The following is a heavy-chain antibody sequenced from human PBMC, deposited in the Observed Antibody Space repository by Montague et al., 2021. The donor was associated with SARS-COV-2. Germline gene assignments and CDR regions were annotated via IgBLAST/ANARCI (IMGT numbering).Heavy chain of an antibody. V-gene: IGHV4-31*03. CDR2: IYYSGST. J-gene: IGHJ4*02. CDR3: ARALRRVVIKHFDY. Sequence: TLSLTRTVSGGSISSGGYDWSWIRQHPGKGLEWIGYIYYSGSTYYNPSLKSRVTISVDTSKNQFSLKQSSVTAADTAVYYCARALRRVVIKHFDYWGQGTLVTVSS. CDR1: GGSISSGGYD. D-gene: IGHD3-3*01.